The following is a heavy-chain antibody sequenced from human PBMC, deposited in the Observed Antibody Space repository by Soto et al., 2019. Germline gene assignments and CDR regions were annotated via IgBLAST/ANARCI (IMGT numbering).Heavy chain of an antibody. V-gene: IGHV1-69*06. CDR2: FIPIFGTT. CDR1: GDSFSNYS. CDR3: AQKRVATPLLTFDY. Sequence: SGKVSCKAPGDSFSNYSISWVRQAPGQGLQWMGNFIPIFGTTNYAQTFQGRVAITADKSSTTAYMELSSLRSEDTAVYYCAQKRVATPLLTFDYWGQGSLVPVYS. D-gene: IGHD2-15*01. J-gene: IGHJ4*02.